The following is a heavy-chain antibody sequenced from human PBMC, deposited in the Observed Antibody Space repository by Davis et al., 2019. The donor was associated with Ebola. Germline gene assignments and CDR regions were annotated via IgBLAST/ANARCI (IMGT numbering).Heavy chain of an antibody. J-gene: IGHJ4*02. CDR2: IYYSGST. Sequence: MPSETLSLTCTVSAGSISSSSYYWGWIRQPPGKGLEWIGSIYYSGSTYYNPSLKSRVTISVDTSKNQFSLKLSSVTAADTAVYYCASGMIGSITMIVVVTPFDYWGQGTLVTVSS. D-gene: IGHD3-22*01. CDR3: ASGMIGSITMIVVVTPFDY. CDR1: AGSISSSSYY. V-gene: IGHV4-39*01.